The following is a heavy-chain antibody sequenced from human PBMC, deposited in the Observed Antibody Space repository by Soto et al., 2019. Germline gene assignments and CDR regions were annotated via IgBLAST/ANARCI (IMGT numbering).Heavy chain of an antibody. Sequence: PVGSLRLSCTASGFTFGDYAMSWVRQAPGKGLEWVGFIRSKAYGGTTEYAASVKGRFTISRDDSKSIAYLQMNSLKTEDTAVYYCTRERHYYDSSGYTLGYWGQGTLVTVSS. V-gene: IGHV3-49*04. CDR3: TRERHYYDSSGYTLGY. J-gene: IGHJ4*02. CDR1: GFTFGDYA. CDR2: IRSKAYGGTT. D-gene: IGHD3-22*01.